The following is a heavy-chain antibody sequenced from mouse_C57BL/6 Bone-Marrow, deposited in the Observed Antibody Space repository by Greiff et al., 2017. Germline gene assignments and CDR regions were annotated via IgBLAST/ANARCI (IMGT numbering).Heavy chain of an antibody. Sequence: VQLQQSGTELVKPGASVKLSCKASGYTFTSYWMHWVKPRPGQGLEWIGNINPSNGGTNYNEKFKSKVTRTVDKSSSTAYMQLSSLTSEDSAVYYCARDGNYLYYFDYWGQGATLTVSS. CDR1: GYTFTSYW. CDR2: INPSNGGT. D-gene: IGHD2-1*01. CDR3: ARDGNYLYYFDY. V-gene: IGHV1-53*01. J-gene: IGHJ2*01.